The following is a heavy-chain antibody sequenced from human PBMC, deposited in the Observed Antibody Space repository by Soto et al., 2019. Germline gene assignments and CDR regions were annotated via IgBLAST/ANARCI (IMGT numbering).Heavy chain of an antibody. CDR3: ARDSDWGWFDP. D-gene: IGHD3-16*01. CDR1: GFTFSSYW. Sequence: EVQLVESGGGLVQPGGSLRLSCAASGFTFSSYWMSWVRQAPGKGLEWVANIKQDGSEKYYVDSVKGRFTISKDNAKNSRYLQMNGRRAEDTAVYYGARDSDWGWFDPWGQGTLVPVSS. CDR2: IKQDGSEK. J-gene: IGHJ5*02. V-gene: IGHV3-7*01.